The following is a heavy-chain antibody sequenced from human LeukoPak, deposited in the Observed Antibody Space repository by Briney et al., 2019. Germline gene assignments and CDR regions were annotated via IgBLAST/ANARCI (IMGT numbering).Heavy chain of an antibody. CDR1: GFIFSNYW. D-gene: IGHD5-12*01. CDR2: IRQDGSER. Sequence: GGSLRLSCAASGFIFSNYWMTWVRQAPGKGLEWVAHIRQDGSERHYVDSVKDRFTISRDNAKNSLDLQMDSLRAEDTAVYYCARDWGSTGYDLYDSWGQGTLVTVSS. CDR3: ARDWGSTGYDLYDS. J-gene: IGHJ4*02. V-gene: IGHV3-7*01.